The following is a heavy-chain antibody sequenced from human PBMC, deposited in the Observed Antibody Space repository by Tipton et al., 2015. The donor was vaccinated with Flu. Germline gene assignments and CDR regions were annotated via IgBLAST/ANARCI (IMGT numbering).Heavy chain of an antibody. J-gene: IGHJ4*02. CDR3: ARANQGYRPYFDY. CDR2: IYYSGST. CDR1: GGSISSYY. Sequence: TLSLTCTVSGGSISSYYWSWIRQPPGKGLEWIGYIYYSGSTNYNPSLKSRVTISVDTSKNQFSLKLSSVTAADTAVYYCARANQGYRPYFDYWGQGTLVTVSS. V-gene: IGHV4-59*01. D-gene: IGHD3-16*02.